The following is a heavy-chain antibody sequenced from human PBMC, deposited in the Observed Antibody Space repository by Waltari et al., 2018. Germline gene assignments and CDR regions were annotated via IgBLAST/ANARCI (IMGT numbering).Heavy chain of an antibody. V-gene: IGHV3-23*01. CDR3: VKDRQIYSGGSYADGFDD. Sequence: EVQLLESGGGLVQPGGSLRLSCAASGFTFASYVMTWVRQAPGKGLEWVSSILGSGGNTVYADSVKGRFTISRDISKNTLYLQMNSLRAEDTALYYCVKDRQIYSGGSYADGFDDWGQGTLVTVSS. D-gene: IGHD1-26*01. CDR1: GFTFASYV. CDR2: ILGSGGNT. J-gene: IGHJ4*02.